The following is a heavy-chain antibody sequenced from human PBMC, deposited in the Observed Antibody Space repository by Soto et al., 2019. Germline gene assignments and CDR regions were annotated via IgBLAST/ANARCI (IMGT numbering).Heavy chain of an antibody. J-gene: IGHJ4*02. CDR3: ARMKNYYHPGLDY. CDR2: IFSQDEK. Sequence: QVTLKESGPVLVKPTETLTLTCTVSGFSLTFPGMGVSWIGQPPGKALEWLAHIFSQDEKFYNTYLKTRLTISRDSSKSQVVLTMTNMDPLDTATYYCARMKNYYHPGLDYWGQGAPVTVSS. V-gene: IGHV2-26*01. D-gene: IGHD3-22*01. CDR1: GFSLTFPGMG.